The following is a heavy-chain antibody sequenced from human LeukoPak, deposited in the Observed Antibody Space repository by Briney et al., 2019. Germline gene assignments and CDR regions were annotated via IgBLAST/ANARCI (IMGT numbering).Heavy chain of an antibody. D-gene: IGHD5-18*01. CDR1: GFTFGDYS. Sequence: PVGSLRLSCTASGFTFGDYSMSWFRRAPGKGLEWVGFIRSKAYGGTTEYAASVKGRFTISRDDSRGIAYLQMNSLETEDTAVYYCTSKPGYSYGSLDAFHIWAQGTMVTVSS. CDR2: IRSKAYGGTT. J-gene: IGHJ3*02. CDR3: TSKPGYSYGSLDAFHI. V-gene: IGHV3-49*03.